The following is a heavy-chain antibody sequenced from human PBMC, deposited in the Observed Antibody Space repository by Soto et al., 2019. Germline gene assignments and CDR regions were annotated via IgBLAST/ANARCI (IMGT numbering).Heavy chain of an antibody. J-gene: IGHJ4*02. Sequence: GSLRLSCAASGFTFSSYAMHWVRQAPGKGLEYVSAISSNGGSTYYADSVKGRFTVSRDNSKNTLYLQMGSLRAEDMAVYYCARDRGDIVLVPAAILDYWAQGTLVTVSS. CDR3: ARDRGDIVLVPAAILDY. V-gene: IGHV3-64*02. CDR2: ISSNGGST. D-gene: IGHD2-2*01. CDR1: GFTFSSYA.